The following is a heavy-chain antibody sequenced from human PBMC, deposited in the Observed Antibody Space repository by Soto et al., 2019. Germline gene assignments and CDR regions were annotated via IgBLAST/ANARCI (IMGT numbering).Heavy chain of an antibody. D-gene: IGHD6-19*01. CDR3: ARHEAPSGWYFDY. J-gene: IGHJ4*02. Sequence: TSETMSLTCTVAGGYISSSSYYWGWIRQPPGKGLEWIGSIYYSGSTYYNPSLKSRVTISVDTSKNQFSLKLSSVTAADTAVYYCARHEAPSGWYFDYWGQGTLVT. V-gene: IGHV4-39*01. CDR2: IYYSGST. CDR1: GGYISSSSYY.